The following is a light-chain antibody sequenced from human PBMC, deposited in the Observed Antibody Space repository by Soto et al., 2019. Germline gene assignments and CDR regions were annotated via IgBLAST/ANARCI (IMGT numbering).Light chain of an antibody. J-gene: IGKJ5*01. CDR1: QTISRW. V-gene: IGKV1-5*01. CDR2: DAS. CDR3: HSRA. Sequence: DIQLTQTPSTLSASVGDEVTITCRASQTISRWLAWYQQKPGRAPKLLIYDASTLESGVPSRFSGSGSETEFTLTISRLQPDDFATDFCHSRACGQGTRL.